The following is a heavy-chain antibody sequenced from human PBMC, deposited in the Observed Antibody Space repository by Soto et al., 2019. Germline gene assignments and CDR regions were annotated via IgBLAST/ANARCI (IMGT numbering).Heavy chain of an antibody. CDR1: GFTFSSYA. V-gene: IGHV3-23*01. J-gene: IGHJ5*02. CDR3: AKNPSQRFLEWLGWFDP. D-gene: IGHD3-3*01. Sequence: GGSLRLSCAASGFTFSSYAMSWVRQAPGKGLEWVSAISGSGGSTYYADSVKGRFTISRDNSKNTLYLQMNSLRAEDTAVYYCAKNPSQRFLEWLGWFDPWGQGTLVTVSS. CDR2: ISGSGGST.